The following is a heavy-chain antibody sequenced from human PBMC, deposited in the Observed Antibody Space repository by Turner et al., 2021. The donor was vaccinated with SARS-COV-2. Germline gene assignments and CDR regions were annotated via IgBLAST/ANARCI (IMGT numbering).Heavy chain of an antibody. CDR2: IWYDGSNK. CDR3: ATHIGNFPRGYFDS. CDR1: GFNFSSYG. D-gene: IGHD2-21*01. Sequence: QVQLVESGGGVVQPGRSLRLSCAASGFNFSSYGMHWVRQTPGKGLEWVAVIWYDGSNKYYADSVKGRFTISRDNSKNTLYLQMNGLRAEDTALYYCATHIGNFPRGYFDSWGQGTLVTVSS. J-gene: IGHJ4*02. V-gene: IGHV3-33*01.